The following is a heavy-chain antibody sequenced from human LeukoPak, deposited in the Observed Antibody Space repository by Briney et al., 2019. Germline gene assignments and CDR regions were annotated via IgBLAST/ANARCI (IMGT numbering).Heavy chain of an antibody. V-gene: IGHV3-74*03. CDR3: ARGRFRDGYNPDY. CDR2: LNPDGGGT. D-gene: IGHD5-24*01. CDR1: GFTVSSNY. Sequence: GGSLRLSCAASGFTVSSNYMSWVRQAPGKGLVWVSRLNPDGGGTTYADSVNGRFTISRDNAKSTLYLQMNSLQAEDTALYYCARGRFRDGYNPDYWGQGTLVTVSS. J-gene: IGHJ4*02.